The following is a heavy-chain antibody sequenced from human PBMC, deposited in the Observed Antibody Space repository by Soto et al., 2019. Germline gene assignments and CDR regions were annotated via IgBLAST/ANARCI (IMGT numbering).Heavy chain of an antibody. V-gene: IGHV1-18*01. Sequence: QVQLVQSAAEVRKPGASVKVSCKTSGYTFSLYEITWVRQAPGQGLEWMGWIPPHNADTKIAQKYPGRVTMSADTSACTAYRDLRSLSSDDTAVYFWARGRGPGAMPGIEYFQDWGQGTPVTVSS. J-gene: IGHJ1*01. CDR2: IPPHNADT. CDR1: GYTFSLYE. CDR3: ARGRGPGAMPGIEYFQD. D-gene: IGHD2-2*01.